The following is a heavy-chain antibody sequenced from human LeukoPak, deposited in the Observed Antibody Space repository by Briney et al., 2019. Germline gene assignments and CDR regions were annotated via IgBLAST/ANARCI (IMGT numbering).Heavy chain of an antibody. CDR3: AKGGVQYYDLWSGYYYFDY. CDR2: ISGSGGST. D-gene: IGHD3-3*01. V-gene: IGHV3-23*01. J-gene: IGHJ4*02. CDR1: GFTFSSYA. Sequence: PGGSLRLSCAASGFTFSSYAMSWVRQAPGKGLEWVSAISGSGGSTYYADSVKGRFTISRDNSKNTLYLQMNSLRAEDTAVYYCAKGGVQYYDLWSGYYYFDYWGQGTLVTVSS.